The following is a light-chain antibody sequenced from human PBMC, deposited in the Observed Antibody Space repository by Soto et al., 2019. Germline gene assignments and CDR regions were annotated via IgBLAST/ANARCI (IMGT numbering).Light chain of an antibody. J-gene: IGKJ4*01. V-gene: IGKV1-13*02. CDR3: QQFNTKPLT. CDR2: DAS. Sequence: IQLTQSPSTLSASVGDRVTITCRASQGIGTALAWYHQRPGNSPDLLVYDASTLQSGVPSRFSGSGSETDCSLTISGLQPEDFGHYYCQQFNTKPLTFGGGTMVEIK. CDR1: QGIGTA.